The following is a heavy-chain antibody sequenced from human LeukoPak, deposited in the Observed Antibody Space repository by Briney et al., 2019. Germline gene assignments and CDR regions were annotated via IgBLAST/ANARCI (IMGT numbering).Heavy chain of an antibody. CDR2: INYSGST. CDR3: ASLDYYGSGREDY. V-gene: IGHV4-34*01. J-gene: IGHJ4*02. D-gene: IGHD3-10*01. Sequence: SETLSLTCAIYSESFSGYFWSWIRQPPGKGLEWIGEINYSGSTNYNPSLKSRVTISVDTSKNQFSLKLSSVTAADTAVYYCASLDYYGSGREDYWGQGTLVTVSS. CDR1: SESFSGYF.